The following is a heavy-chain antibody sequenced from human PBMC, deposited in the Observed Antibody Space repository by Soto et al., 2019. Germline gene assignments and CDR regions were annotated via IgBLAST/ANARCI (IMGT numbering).Heavy chain of an antibody. J-gene: IGHJ4*02. Sequence: QLQLQESGPGLVKPSETLSLTCTVSGGSISSSSYYWGWIRQPPGKGLEWIGSIYYSGSTYYNPSRKSRVTISVDTSKNQFSLKLSSVTAADTAVYYCARHNTVEYYFDYWGQGTLVTVSS. CDR2: IYYSGST. D-gene: IGHD6-19*01. V-gene: IGHV4-39*01. CDR1: GGSISSSSYY. CDR3: ARHNTVEYYFDY.